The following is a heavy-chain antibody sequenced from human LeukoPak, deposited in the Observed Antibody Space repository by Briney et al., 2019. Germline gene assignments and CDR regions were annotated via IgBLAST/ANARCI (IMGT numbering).Heavy chain of an antibody. D-gene: IGHD3-22*01. CDR2: IYYTGST. CDR1: GGSISRSGYS. Sequence: SETLSLTCAVSGGSISRSGYSWSWIRQPPGKGLDWIAYIYYTGSTYYNPSLKSRVTISLDTSKNQFSLKLTSVTAADTAVYYCARGGDSSGYEGRFDPWGQGTLVTVSS. V-gene: IGHV4-30-4*07. CDR3: ARGGDSSGYEGRFDP. J-gene: IGHJ5*02.